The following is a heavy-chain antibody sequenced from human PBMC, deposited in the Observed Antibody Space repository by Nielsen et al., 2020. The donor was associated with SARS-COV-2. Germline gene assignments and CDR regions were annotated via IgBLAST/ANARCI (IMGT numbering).Heavy chain of an antibody. V-gene: IGHV3-33*01. D-gene: IGHD6-13*01. Sequence: GESLKISCAASGFTFSSYGMHWVRQAPGKGLEWVAVIWYDGSNKYYADSVKGRFTISRDKSKNTLYLQMNSLRAEDTAVYYCARDMAAAGDDAFDIWGQGTMVTVSS. J-gene: IGHJ3*02. CDR2: IWYDGSNK. CDR1: GFTFSSYG. CDR3: ARDMAAAGDDAFDI.